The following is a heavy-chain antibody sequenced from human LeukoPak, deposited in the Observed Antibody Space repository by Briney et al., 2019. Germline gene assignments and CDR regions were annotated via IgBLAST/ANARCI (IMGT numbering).Heavy chain of an antibody. J-gene: IGHJ5*02. V-gene: IGHV4-30-4*01. Sequence: NPSETLSLTCTVSGGSISSGDYYWSWIRQPPGKGLEWIGYIYYSGSTYYNPSLKSRVTISVDTSKNQSSLKLSSVTAADTAVYYCARYQGSWFDPWGQGTLVTVSS. CDR1: GGSISSGDYY. D-gene: IGHD2-2*01. CDR2: IYYSGST. CDR3: ARYQGSWFDP.